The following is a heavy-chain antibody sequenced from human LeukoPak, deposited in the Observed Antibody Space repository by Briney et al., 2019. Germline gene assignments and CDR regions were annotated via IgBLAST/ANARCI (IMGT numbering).Heavy chain of an antibody. J-gene: IGHJ5*02. D-gene: IGHD6-19*01. V-gene: IGHV3-23*01. CDR2: ISGSGGST. CDR1: GGTFSSYA. CDR3: ARGRIAVTGTHFNWFDP. Sequence: GASVKVSCKASGGTFSSYAMSWVRQAPGKGLEWVSAISGSGGSTYYADSVRGRFTISRDTSKNTLYLQMNSLRAEDTAVYYCARGRIAVTGTHFNWFDPWGQGTLVTVSS.